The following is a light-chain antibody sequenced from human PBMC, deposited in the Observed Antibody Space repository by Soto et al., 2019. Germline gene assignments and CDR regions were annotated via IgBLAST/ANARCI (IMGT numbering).Light chain of an antibody. Sequence: DIQLTQSPSSLSASVGDRVTITCRASQTFSNYLNWYQQKPGKAPILLIFAASNLESGVPSRFSGSGSGTDFTLTISNLQPEDFATYYCQQSHTIPWTFGQGTKVDI. J-gene: IGKJ1*01. V-gene: IGKV1-39*01. CDR1: QTFSNY. CDR3: QQSHTIPWT. CDR2: AAS.